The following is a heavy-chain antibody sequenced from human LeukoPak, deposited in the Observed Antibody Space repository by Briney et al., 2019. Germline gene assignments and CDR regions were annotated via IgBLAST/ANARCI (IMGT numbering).Heavy chain of an antibody. D-gene: IGHD2-2*01. CDR1: GGSISSSSCY. V-gene: IGHV4-39*01. Sequence: SETLSLTCTVSGGSISSSSCYWGWIRQPPGKGLEWIGSIYYSGSTYYNPSLKSRVTISVDTSKNQFSLKLSSVTAADTAVYYCAVLVPAAPAGPWGQGTLVTVSS. CDR2: IYYSGST. CDR3: AVLVPAAPAGP. J-gene: IGHJ5*02.